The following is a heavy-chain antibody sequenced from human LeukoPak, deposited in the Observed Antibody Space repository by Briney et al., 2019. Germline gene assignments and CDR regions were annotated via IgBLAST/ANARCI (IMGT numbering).Heavy chain of an antibody. CDR2: INLAAGGT. CDR3: ARDSGNSWPSYFDS. CDR1: GYIFTDHY. J-gene: IGHJ4*02. D-gene: IGHD6-13*01. V-gene: IGHV1-2*02. Sequence: ASAKVSCKASGYIFTDHYMHWVRQAPGQGLEWMGWINLAAGGTSYTQKFQGRVTMTRDTSISTAYLELSSLRSDDTAIFYCARDSGNSWPSYFDSWGQGTLVTVSS.